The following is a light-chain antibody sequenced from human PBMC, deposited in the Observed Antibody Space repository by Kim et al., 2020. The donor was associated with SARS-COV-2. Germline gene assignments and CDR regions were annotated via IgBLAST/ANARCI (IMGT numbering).Light chain of an antibody. J-gene: IGLJ3*02. Sequence: VTISCTGSSSKIGAGYDVHWYQQLPGTAPKLLIYGNSNRPSGVPDRFSGSKSGTSASLAITGLQAEDEADYYCQSYDSSLSGSVFGGGTKLTVL. V-gene: IGLV1-40*01. CDR1: SSKIGAGYD. CDR3: QSYDSSLSGSV. CDR2: GNS.